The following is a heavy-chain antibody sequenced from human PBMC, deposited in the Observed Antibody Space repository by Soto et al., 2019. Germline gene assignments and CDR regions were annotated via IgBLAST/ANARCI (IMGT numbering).Heavy chain of an antibody. CDR1: GLTFRSYV. CDR3: AKTRLYDSPDYHRDALDV. CDR2: ISGSGDTT. Sequence: EVQVLESGGGLEQPGGSLRLSCVASGLTFRSYVMNWVRQAPGKGLEWFSGISGSGDTTHYADSVKGRFTISRDNSKNTVFLQMKSLRAEDTAVYYCAKTRLYDSPDYHRDALDVWGQGTRVTVSS. J-gene: IGHJ3*01. V-gene: IGHV3-23*01. D-gene: IGHD3-22*01.